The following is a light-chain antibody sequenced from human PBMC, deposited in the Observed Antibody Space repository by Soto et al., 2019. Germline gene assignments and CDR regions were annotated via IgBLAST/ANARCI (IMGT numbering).Light chain of an antibody. V-gene: IGKV3-11*01. CDR3: HQRSNWPYLT. Sequence: EIVLTQSPDTLSLSPGERATLSCRASQSVSGYLGWYQQKPGQAPRLLIYDASNRAYGVPARFRGSGSGTNFTLPIASLEPEDFAVYYCHQRSNWPYLTFGGGTRV. CDR1: QSVSGY. CDR2: DAS. J-gene: IGKJ4*01.